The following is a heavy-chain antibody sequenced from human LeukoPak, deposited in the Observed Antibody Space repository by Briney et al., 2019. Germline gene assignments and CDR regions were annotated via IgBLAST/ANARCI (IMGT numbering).Heavy chain of an antibody. V-gene: IGHV3-23*01. CDR3: AKSIRFVGAGYAFDI. J-gene: IGHJ3*02. D-gene: IGHD1-26*01. Sequence: QSGGSLRLSCAASGFPFSSYAMSWVRQAPGKGLEWVSAISGSGGSTYYADSVKGRFTISRDNSKNTLYLQMNSLRAEDTAVYYCAKSIRFVGAGYAFDIWGQGTKVTVSS. CDR2: ISGSGGST. CDR1: GFPFSSYA.